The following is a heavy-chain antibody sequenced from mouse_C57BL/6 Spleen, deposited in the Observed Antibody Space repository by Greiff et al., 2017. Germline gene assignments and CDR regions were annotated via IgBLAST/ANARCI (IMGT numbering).Heavy chain of an antibody. CDR2: IDPENGDT. CDR3: TTSTTVVAPDY. J-gene: IGHJ2*01. V-gene: IGHV14-4*01. CDR1: GFNIKDDY. D-gene: IGHD1-1*01. Sequence: DVQLQESGAELVRPGASVKLSCTASGFNIKDDYMHWVKQRPEQGLEWIGWIDPENGDTEYASKFQGKATITADTSSNTAYLQLSSLTSEDTAVYYCTTSTTVVAPDYWGQGTTLTVSS.